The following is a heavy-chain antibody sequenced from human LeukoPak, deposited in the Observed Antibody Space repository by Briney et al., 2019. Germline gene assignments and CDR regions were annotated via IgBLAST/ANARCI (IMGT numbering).Heavy chain of an antibody. CDR1: GFTFSSYS. V-gene: IGHV3-21*01. D-gene: IGHD5-18*01. Sequence: PGGSLRLSCAASGFTFSSYSMNWVRQAPGKGLEWVSSISSSSSYIYYADSVKGRFTISRDNAKNSLYLQMNSLRAEDTAVYYCARSSEGTAMVLYYYYYYGMDVWGQGTTVTVSS. CDR3: ARSSEGTAMVLYYYYYYGMDV. J-gene: IGHJ6*02. CDR2: ISSSSSYI.